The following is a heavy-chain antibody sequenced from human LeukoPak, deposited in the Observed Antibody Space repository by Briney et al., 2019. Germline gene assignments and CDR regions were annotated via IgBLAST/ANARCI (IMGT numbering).Heavy chain of an antibody. D-gene: IGHD3-16*01. Sequence: GGSLRLSCAASGFTVSNNYMSWVRQAPGKRLDWVSVIYSGGTTFYAESVKGRFTISRDDSKNTLYLQMNSLRVEDTAVYYCARDHGGAAAFWGQGTLVTVSS. CDR1: GFTVSNNY. CDR3: ARDHGGAAAF. V-gene: IGHV3-66*01. J-gene: IGHJ4*02. CDR2: IYSGGTT.